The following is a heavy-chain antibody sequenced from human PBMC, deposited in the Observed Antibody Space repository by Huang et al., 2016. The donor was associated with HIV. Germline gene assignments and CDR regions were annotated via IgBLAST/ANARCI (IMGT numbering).Heavy chain of an antibody. Sequence: EVQLMESGGGLVQPGGSLRLSCEASGFTFSTYNMNWVRQAPGTGLDWVSYITSSSGSIYYADSVKGLFTLSRDNAKNSLYLQMNSLRAEVTAVYYCARFGSYYYGSGSYLDAFDIWGQGTMVTVSS. J-gene: IGHJ3*02. CDR1: GFTFSTYN. D-gene: IGHD3-10*01. CDR2: ITSSSGSI. V-gene: IGHV3-48*01. CDR3: ARFGSYYYGSGSYLDAFDI.